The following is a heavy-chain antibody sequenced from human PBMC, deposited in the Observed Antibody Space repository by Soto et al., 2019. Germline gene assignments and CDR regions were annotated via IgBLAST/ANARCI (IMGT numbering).Heavy chain of an antibody. D-gene: IGHD1-26*01. CDR3: TRDRRVGLTLRFKI. J-gene: IGHJ3*02. Sequence: QVQLVQSGGEVKKPGASVKVSCRASGYTFASYGISWVRQAPGQGLEWMGWISLYNGGNTKYVQKCQGRVALTTDTATSTAYMELRSRRSYATAVYYGTRDRRVGLTLRFKIWGQWTRVTVSS. CDR1: GYTFASYG. V-gene: IGHV1-18*01. CDR2: ISLYNGGNT.